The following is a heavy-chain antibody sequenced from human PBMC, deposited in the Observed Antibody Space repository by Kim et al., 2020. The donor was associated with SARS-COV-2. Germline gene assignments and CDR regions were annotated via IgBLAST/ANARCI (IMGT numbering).Heavy chain of an antibody. CDR1: GFPFKEYA. Sequence: GGSLRLSCAASGFPFKEYAMYWVRQAPGKGLEWVSLISGNAGHIYYAESVKGRFTVSRDNSKNTLSLQMNSLRGDDTAVYYCATLTQRSVVDYWGPGTLVTVST. V-gene: IGHV3-23*01. CDR3: ATLTQRSVVDY. D-gene: IGHD1-26*01. J-gene: IGHJ4*02. CDR2: ISGNAGHI.